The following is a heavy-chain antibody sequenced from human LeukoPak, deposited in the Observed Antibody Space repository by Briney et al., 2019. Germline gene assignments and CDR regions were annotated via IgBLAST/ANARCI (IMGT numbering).Heavy chain of an antibody. V-gene: IGHV4-39*01. Sequence: SETLSLTCTVSGGSISSSSYYWGWIRQPPGKGLEWIGSIYYSGSTYYNPSLKSRVTISVDTSKNQFSLKLSSVTAADTAVYYCARHIEYETSFDYWGQGTLVTVSS. CDR2: IYYSGST. CDR3: ARHIEYETSFDY. D-gene: IGHD6-6*01. CDR1: GGSISSSSYY. J-gene: IGHJ4*02.